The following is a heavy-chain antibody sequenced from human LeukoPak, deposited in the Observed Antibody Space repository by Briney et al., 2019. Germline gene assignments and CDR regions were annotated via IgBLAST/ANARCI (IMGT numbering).Heavy chain of an antibody. CDR2: ISNDGSHT. V-gene: IGHV3-74*01. Sequence: PGGSLRLSCAASGFSFSDYWMHWVRQVPGKGLVWVSRISNDGSHTLYADSVRGRFTISRDNAKNTLFLQMNGLRAEDTAVYYCTKTGINGMDVWGQGTTVTVSS. CDR1: GFSFSDYW. J-gene: IGHJ6*02. CDR3: TKTGINGMDV. D-gene: IGHD1-14*01.